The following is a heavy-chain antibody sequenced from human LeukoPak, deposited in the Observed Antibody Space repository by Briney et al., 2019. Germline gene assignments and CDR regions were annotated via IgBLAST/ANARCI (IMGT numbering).Heavy chain of an antibody. CDR2: ISSSSSTI. CDR3: AKDGDSSGYKLYYFDY. J-gene: IGHJ4*02. Sequence: GGSLRLSCAASGFTFSSYSMNRVRQAPGKGLEWVPYISSSSSTIYYADSVKGRFTISRDNAKNSLYLQMNSLRAEDTALYYCAKDGDSSGYKLYYFDYWGQGTLVTVSS. CDR1: GFTFSSYS. V-gene: IGHV3-48*04. D-gene: IGHD3-22*01.